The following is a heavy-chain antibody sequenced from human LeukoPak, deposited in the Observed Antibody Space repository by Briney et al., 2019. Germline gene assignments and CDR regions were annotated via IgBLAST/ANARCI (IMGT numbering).Heavy chain of an antibody. V-gene: IGHV1-2*02. D-gene: IGHD3-16*02. J-gene: IGHJ4*02. CDR2: INPSSGGT. CDR1: GYTFTGYY. CDR3: ARAGIMITFGGVIVIPSYFDY. Sequence: ASVKVSCKASGYTFTGYYMHWVRQAPGQGLDWMGWINPSSGGTNYAQKFQGRVTMTRDTSISTAYMELSRLRSDDTAVYYCARAGIMITFGGVIVIPSYFDYWGQGTLVTVSS.